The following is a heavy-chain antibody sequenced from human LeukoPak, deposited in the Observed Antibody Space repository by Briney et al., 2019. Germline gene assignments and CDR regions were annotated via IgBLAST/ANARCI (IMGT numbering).Heavy chain of an antibody. V-gene: IGHV3-30*18. CDR1: GFTFSSYG. Sequence: PGRSLRLSCAASGFTFSSYGMHWVRQAPGKGLEWVAVISYDGSNKYYADSVKGRFTISRDNSKNTLYLQMNSLRAEDTAVYYCAKDRYSSLDYWGLGTLVTVSS. J-gene: IGHJ4*02. CDR2: ISYDGSNK. CDR3: AKDRYSSLDY. D-gene: IGHD6-19*01.